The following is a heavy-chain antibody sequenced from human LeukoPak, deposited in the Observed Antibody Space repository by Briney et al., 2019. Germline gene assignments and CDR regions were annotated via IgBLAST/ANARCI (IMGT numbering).Heavy chain of an antibody. D-gene: IGHD3-10*01. Sequence: GGSLRLSCAASGFTFSSYSMNWVRQAPGKGLEWVSSISSSSSYIYYADSVKGRFTISRDNAKNSLYLQMNSLRAEDTAVYYCAKDPMVRGVIGRYFDYWGQGTLVTVSS. CDR1: GFTFSSYS. CDR3: AKDPMVRGVIGRYFDY. CDR2: ISSSSSYI. J-gene: IGHJ4*02. V-gene: IGHV3-21*01.